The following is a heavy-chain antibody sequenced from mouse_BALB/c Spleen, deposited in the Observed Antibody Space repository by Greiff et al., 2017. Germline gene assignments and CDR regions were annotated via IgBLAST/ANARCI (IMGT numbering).Heavy chain of an antibody. CDR1: SYTFTDYA. CDR3: ALYRYAMDY. D-gene: IGHD1-1*02. V-gene: IGHV1-67*01. CDR2: ISTYYGNT. J-gene: IGHJ2*01. Sequence: VQLQQSGPELVRPGVSVKISCKGSSYTFTDYAMHWVKQSHAKSLEWIGVISTYYGNTNYNQKFKGKATMTVDKSSSTAYMELARLTSEDSAVYYCALYRYAMDYWGQGTTLTVSS.